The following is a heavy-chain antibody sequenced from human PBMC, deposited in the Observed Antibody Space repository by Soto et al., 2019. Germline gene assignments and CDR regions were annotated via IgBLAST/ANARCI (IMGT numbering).Heavy chain of an antibody. V-gene: IGHV3-23*01. CDR1: GFTFSSYA. CDR3: AKDLGSSWYFSWFDP. CDR2: ISGSGGST. J-gene: IGHJ5*02. Sequence: GGSLRLSCAASGFTFSSYAMSWVPRAPGKGLECVSAISGSGGSTYYADSVKGRFTISRDNSKNTLYLQMNSLRAEDTAVYYCAKDLGSSWYFSWFDPWGQGTLVTVSS. D-gene: IGHD6-13*01.